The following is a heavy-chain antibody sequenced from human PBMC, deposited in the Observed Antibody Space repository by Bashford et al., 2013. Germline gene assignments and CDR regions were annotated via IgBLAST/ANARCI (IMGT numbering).Heavy chain of an antibody. CDR2: VNHSGST. Sequence: SETLSLTCAVYVGPFSGYYWSWIRQPPGRGWSGLGKVNHSGSTNYNPSLKSRVTISVDTSKNQFSLKLSSVTAADTAVYYCARDVVAAAGMARYFDLWGRGTLVTVSS. V-gene: IGHV4-34*01. D-gene: IGHD6-13*01. CDR3: ARDVVAAAGMARYFDL. J-gene: IGHJ2*01. CDR1: VGPFSGYY.